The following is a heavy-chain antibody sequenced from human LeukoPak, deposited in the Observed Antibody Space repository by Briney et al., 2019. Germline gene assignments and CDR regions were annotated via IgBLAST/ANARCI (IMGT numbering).Heavy chain of an antibody. D-gene: IGHD1-26*01. CDR3: AKDVGKWESLHFFDY. Sequence: PGGSLRLSCAAFGFTFSSSAMSWVRQAPGKGLEWVSAISNNGGYTYYADSVQGRFTISRDNSKSTLCLQMNSLRAEDTAVYYCAKDVGKWESLHFFDYWGQGTLVTVSS. CDR2: ISNNGGYT. CDR1: GFTFSSSA. V-gene: IGHV3-23*01. J-gene: IGHJ4*02.